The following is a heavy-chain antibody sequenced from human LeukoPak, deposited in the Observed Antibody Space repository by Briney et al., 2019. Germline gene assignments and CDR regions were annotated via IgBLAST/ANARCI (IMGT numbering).Heavy chain of an antibody. J-gene: IGHJ1*01. CDR2: IYHSGST. CDR3: ADRNFQH. CDR1: GYSISSGYY. V-gene: IGHV4-38-2*01. D-gene: IGHD3-16*02. Sequence: PSETLSLTCAVSGYSISSGYYWGWIRQPPGKGLEWIGSIYHSGSTYYNPSLKSRVTISVDTSKNQFSLKLSSVTAADTAVYYCADRNFQHWGQGTLVTVSS.